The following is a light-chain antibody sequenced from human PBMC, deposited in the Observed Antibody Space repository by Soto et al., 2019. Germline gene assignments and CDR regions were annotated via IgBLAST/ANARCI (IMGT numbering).Light chain of an antibody. CDR2: AAS. CDR3: QQSSTTPLT. V-gene: IGKV1-39*01. J-gene: IGKJ4*01. Sequence: DIQMTQSPSSLSASVGDRVTITCRANQAISNYLNWYQQRPGQAPKVLICAASSLQSGVPSRFSGSGSGTDFTLTISNLQPEDFATYYCQQSSTTPLTFGGGTKVEIK. CDR1: QAISNY.